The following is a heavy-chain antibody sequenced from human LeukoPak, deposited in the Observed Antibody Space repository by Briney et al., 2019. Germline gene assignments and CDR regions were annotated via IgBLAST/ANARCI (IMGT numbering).Heavy chain of an antibody. CDR2: INPNSGGT. V-gene: IGHV1-2*04. CDR3: ARGAGSAAGLDWFDP. CDR1: GYTFTGYY. J-gene: IGHJ5*02. Sequence: ASVKVSCKASGYTFTGYYMHWVRQAPGQGLEWMGWINPNSGGTNYAQKFQGWVTMARDTSISTAYMELSRLRSDDTAVYYCARGAGSAAGLDWFDPWGQGTLVTVSS. D-gene: IGHD6-13*01.